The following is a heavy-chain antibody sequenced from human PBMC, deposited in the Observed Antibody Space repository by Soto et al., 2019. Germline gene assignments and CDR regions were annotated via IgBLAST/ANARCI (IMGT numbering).Heavy chain of an antibody. V-gene: IGHV4-39*01. J-gene: IGHJ3*02. D-gene: IGHD3-3*01. CDR1: GGSISSSSYY. CDR3: ARFSEMATIFDRGSATGNDAFDI. Sequence: QLQLQESGPGLVKPSETLSLTCTVSGGSISSSSYYWGWIRQPPGKGLEWIGSIYYSGSTYYNPSLKSRVTISVDTSKNQFSLKLSSVTAADTAVYYCARFSEMATIFDRGSATGNDAFDIWGQGTMVTVSS. CDR2: IYYSGST.